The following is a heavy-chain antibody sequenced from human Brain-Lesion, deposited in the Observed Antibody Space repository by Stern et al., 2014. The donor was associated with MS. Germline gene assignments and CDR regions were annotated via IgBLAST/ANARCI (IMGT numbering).Heavy chain of an antibody. V-gene: IGHV1-24*01. D-gene: IGHD3-10*01. CDR2: FDPEDGET. CDR1: GHPLTAFA. Sequence: QVQLVESGAEVKKPGASVTVSCHVSGHPLTAFAMHWLRQLPTKGLEWMVNFDPEDGETVYAQKFQGRLTMTEDTSTGTAYMKLTALRSDDTAVYCCATDRGIKWGPGTLVTVSS. CDR3: ATDRGIK. J-gene: IGHJ4*02.